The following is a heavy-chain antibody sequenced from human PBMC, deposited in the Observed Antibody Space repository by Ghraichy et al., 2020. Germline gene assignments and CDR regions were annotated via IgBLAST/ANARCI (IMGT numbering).Heavy chain of an antibody. Sequence: SETLSLTCTVSGGSISSYYWSWIRQPPGKGLEWIGYIYYSGSTNYNPSLKSRVTISVDTSKNQFSLKLSSVTAADTAVYYCASSGRKAFFDYWGQGTLVTVSS. V-gene: IGHV4-59*01. CDR1: GGSISSYY. D-gene: IGHD5-12*01. J-gene: IGHJ4*02. CDR2: IYYSGST. CDR3: ASSGRKAFFDY.